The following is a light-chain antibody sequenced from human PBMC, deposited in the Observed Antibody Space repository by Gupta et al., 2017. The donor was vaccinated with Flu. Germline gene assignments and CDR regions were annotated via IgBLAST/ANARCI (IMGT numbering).Light chain of an antibody. CDR1: QDISNG. CDR2: SAS. Sequence: DIQMTQFPSSVSASVGDRVTLTCRASQDISNGVVWYQQLPGKAPKILIFSASTLASGVPSRFAGSGSGTEFTLTIKSLQAEDFATYFCQKTQTFTRTFGQGTKLEVK. CDR3: QKTQTFTRT. J-gene: IGKJ1*01. V-gene: IGKV1-12*01.